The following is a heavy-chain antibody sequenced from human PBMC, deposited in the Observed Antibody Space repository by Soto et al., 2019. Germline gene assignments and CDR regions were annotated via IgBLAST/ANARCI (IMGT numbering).Heavy chain of an antibody. CDR3: ARGLSTHIAVAGMGYFDS. J-gene: IGHJ4*02. V-gene: IGHV4-4*02. Sequence: PSETLSLTCAVSGDSISGNNWWSWVRQSPGKGLEWIGEIYHTGKATYNPSLKTRVTMSVDKSKIQFSLEVRSVTVADTAVYYCARGLSTHIAVAGMGYFDSWGQGTLVTVSS. CDR2: IYHTGKA. D-gene: IGHD6-19*01. CDR1: GDSISGNNW.